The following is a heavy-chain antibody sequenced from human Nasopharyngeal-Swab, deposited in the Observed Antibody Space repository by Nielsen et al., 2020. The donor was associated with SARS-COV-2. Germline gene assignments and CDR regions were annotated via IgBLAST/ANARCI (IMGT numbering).Heavy chain of an antibody. CDR3: AKIGGSGWYVDAFDI. V-gene: IGHV3-9*01. CDR1: GFTFDDYA. J-gene: IGHJ3*02. D-gene: IGHD6-19*01. Sequence: GGSLRLSCAASGFTFDDYAMHWVRQAPGKGLEWVSGISWNSGSIGYADSVKSRFTISRDNAKNSLYLQMNSLRAEDTALYYCAKIGGSGWYVDAFDIWGQGTMVTVSS. CDR2: ISWNSGSI.